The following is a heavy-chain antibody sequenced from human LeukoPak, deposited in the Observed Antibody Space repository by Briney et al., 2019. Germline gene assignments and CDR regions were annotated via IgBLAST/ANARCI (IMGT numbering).Heavy chain of an antibody. D-gene: IGHD3-3*01. V-gene: IGHV4-39*01. Sequence: SETLSLTCTVSGGSISSSSYYWGWIRQPPGKGLEWIGSIYYSGSTYYNPSLKSRVTISVDTSQNQCSLKLSSVTAADTAVYYCAEHTYYDFWSGYGLISFDAWGQGTLGTVS. CDR1: GGSISSSSYY. J-gene: IGHJ5*02. CDR3: AEHTYYDFWSGYGLISFDA. CDR2: IYYSGST.